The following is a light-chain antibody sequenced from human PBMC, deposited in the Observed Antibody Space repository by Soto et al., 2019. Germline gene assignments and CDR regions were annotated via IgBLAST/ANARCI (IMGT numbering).Light chain of an antibody. Sequence: ELGLRKAPSSRSLSPGDRTTLSCRASQTVRNNYLAWYQQKPGQAPRLLIYDASSRATGIPDRFSGGGSGTDFTGPSSRLASEAVAVYYWQPYGSSLMTFRQGTLLAIK. V-gene: IGKV3-20*01. J-gene: IGKJ5*01. CDR2: DAS. CDR3: QPYGSSLMT. CDR1: QTVRNNY.